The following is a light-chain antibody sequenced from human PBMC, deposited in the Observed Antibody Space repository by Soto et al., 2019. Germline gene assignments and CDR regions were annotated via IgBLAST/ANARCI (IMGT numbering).Light chain of an antibody. J-gene: IGKJ2*01. Sequence: IHMTQSPSSLSASVGDRITVTCRASQRITTYVNWYQLKPGEAPKLLISTSGTLQRGVPSRFSGSGSGTEFTLTITRLQPADFATYFCHQTYSTPYTFGQGTKLEIK. CDR1: QRITTY. CDR3: HQTYSTPYT. V-gene: IGKV1-39*01. CDR2: TSG.